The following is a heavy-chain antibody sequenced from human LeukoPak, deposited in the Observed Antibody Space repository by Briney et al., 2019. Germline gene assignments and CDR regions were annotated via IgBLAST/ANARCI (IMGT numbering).Heavy chain of an antibody. CDR2: IYYSGST. CDR1: GGSVNNYY. J-gene: IGHJ3*02. D-gene: IGHD3-3*01. V-gene: IGHV4-59*02. CDR3: ARDRAYYDFWSGLDAFDI. Sequence: SETLSLTCTVSGGSVNNYYWNWIRQPPGKGLEWIGYIYYSGSTDYNPSLKSRVTISVDTSKNQFSLKLRSVTAADTAVYYCARDRAYYDFWSGLDAFDIWGQGTMVTVSS.